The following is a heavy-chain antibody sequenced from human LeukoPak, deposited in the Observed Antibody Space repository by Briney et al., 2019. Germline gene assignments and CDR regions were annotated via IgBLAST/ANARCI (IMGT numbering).Heavy chain of an antibody. CDR1: GFTFSNYA. Sequence: GGSLRLSCAVSGFTFSNYAMNWVRQAPEKGLEWVSTIHGGGDVTYYADSVKGRFTISRDNSRNTLYLQMNSLRAEDTAVYYCAKALSSSFYYFDLGGRGTLVTVSS. CDR2: IHGGGDVT. D-gene: IGHD3-16*02. CDR3: AKALSSSFYYFDL. V-gene: IGHV3-23*01. J-gene: IGHJ2*01.